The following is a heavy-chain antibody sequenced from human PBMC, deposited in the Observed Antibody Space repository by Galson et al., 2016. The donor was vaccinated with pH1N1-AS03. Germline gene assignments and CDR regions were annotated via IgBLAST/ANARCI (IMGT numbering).Heavy chain of an antibody. D-gene: IGHD1-1*01. Sequence: SLRLSCAASGFSFSHYPMHWVRQAPGKGLGWVAVRWKDGWSADYADSVKGRFTISRDNIKNTLFLQMNSLRGDDMAVYYCAKGSGNWGQGTLVTVSS. CDR1: GFSFSHYP. J-gene: IGHJ4*02. V-gene: IGHV3-33*06. CDR3: AKGSGN. CDR2: RWKDGWSA.